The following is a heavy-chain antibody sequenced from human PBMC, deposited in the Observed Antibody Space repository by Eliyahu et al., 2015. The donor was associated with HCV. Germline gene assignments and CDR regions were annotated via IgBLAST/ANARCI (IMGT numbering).Heavy chain of an antibody. V-gene: IGHV4-59*01. J-gene: IGHJ5*02. Sequence: QVQLQESGPGLVKPSXTLSLTCTVSGASISTXYWSWIRQPPGKGLEWIGYIHYSGSTNXNPSLKSRVXMSVDTSKNQFSLKLSSVTAADTAVYYCSSGGGGIAVAGTGGWFDPWGQGTLVTVSS. CDR2: IHYSGST. CDR3: SSGGGGIAVAGTGGWFDP. CDR1: GASISTXY. D-gene: IGHD6-19*01.